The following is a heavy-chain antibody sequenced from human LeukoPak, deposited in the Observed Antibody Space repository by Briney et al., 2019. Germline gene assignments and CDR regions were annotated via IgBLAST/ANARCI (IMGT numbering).Heavy chain of an antibody. J-gene: IGHJ4*02. CDR1: GLTFSNYW. D-gene: IGHD5-18*01. Sequence: GGSLRLSCAASGLTFSNYWMHWVRQAPGKGLVWVSRINSAGSSTSYADSVKGRFTISRDNAKNTLYLQMNSLRAEDTAVYYCAVPPPPGFSYGENLFDYWGQGTLVTVSS. CDR3: AVPPPPGFSYGENLFDY. CDR2: INSAGSST. V-gene: IGHV3-74*01.